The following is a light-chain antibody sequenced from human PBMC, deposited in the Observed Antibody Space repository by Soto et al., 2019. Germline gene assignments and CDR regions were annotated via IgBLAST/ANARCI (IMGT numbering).Light chain of an antibody. CDR3: QQSFRPST. V-gene: IGKV1-39*01. CDR2: AAS. Sequence: DIQMTQSPSSLSASIGDRVTITCRASQSINNYLNWYQQKPGKAPTLLIYAASSLQSGVPSRFSGSGSGTDLTLTTSRLQHEDFATYYCQQSFRPSTFGGATKVDI. CDR1: QSINNY. J-gene: IGKJ4*01.